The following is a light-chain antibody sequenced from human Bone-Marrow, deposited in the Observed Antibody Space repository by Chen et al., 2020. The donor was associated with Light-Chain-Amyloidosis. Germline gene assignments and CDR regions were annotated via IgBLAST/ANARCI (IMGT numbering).Light chain of an antibody. CDR1: SSNIGAGYD. CDR2: GNS. Sequence: QSVLTQPPSVSGAPGQRVTISCTESSSNIGAGYDVHWSQQLPGTAPNLLIYGNSNRPSGVPDRFSCSKSGTSASLAITGLQAGDEADYYGQSYDSSMSAWVFGGGTKLTVL. V-gene: IGLV1-40*01. CDR3: QSYDSSMSAWV. J-gene: IGLJ3*02.